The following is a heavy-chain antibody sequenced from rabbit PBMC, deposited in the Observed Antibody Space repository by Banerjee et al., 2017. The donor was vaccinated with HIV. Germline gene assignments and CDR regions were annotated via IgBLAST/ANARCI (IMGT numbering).Heavy chain of an antibody. D-gene: IGHD6-1*01. CDR3: ARDDGYAYYL. J-gene: IGHJ3*01. CDR1: GFIFSDNYA. Sequence: QEQLEESGGDLVKPGGTLKLSCKASGFIFSDNYAMCWVRQAPGKGLEWIGCIYTGSGSTDYASWAKGRFTISKASSTTVTLQMTSLTAADTATYFCARDDGYAYYLWGQGTLVTVS. V-gene: IGHV1S45*01. CDR2: IYTGSGST.